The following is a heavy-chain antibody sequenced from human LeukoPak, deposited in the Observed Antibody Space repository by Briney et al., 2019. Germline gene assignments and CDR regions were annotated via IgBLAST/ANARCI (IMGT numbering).Heavy chain of an antibody. V-gene: IGHV3-23*01. Sequence: GGSLRLSCAASGLTFSSYAMRWVRQPPGKGLEWLSSISGNGYTTYYADSVKGRFTVSRDDSKNTLFLQMNSLRAEDTAVYYCAKGSSPFDYWGQGTLVTVSS. J-gene: IGHJ4*02. D-gene: IGHD1-26*01. CDR1: GLTFSSYA. CDR3: AKGSSPFDY. CDR2: ISGNGYTT.